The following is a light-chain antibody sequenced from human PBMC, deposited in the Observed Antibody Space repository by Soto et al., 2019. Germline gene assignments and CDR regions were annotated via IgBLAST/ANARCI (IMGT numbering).Light chain of an antibody. CDR2: DFT. Sequence: QSSLTQPASVSGSPGRSITISCTGISADVSTSNFVSWYQHHPGKGPRLILYDFTHRPSGISDRFSGSKSGDTASLTISGLRAEDEADYYCASYRSGPLYVFGAGTKVTVL. CDR1: SADVSTSNF. J-gene: IGLJ1*01. V-gene: IGLV2-14*03. CDR3: ASYRSGPLYV.